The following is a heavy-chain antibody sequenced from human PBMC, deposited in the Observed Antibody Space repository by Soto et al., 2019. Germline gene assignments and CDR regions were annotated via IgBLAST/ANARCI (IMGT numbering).Heavy chain of an antibody. CDR3: ARSWAVAGSYDF. V-gene: IGHV3-66*01. J-gene: IGHJ4*02. CDR2: IYSGGST. D-gene: IGHD6-19*01. Sequence: EVQLVESGGGLVQPGGSLRLSCAASGFTVGSNYMNWVRQAPGKGLEWVSVIYSGGSTYYADSVKGRFTISRDNSKNTLYRQMNSLRAEGTAVYYCARSWAVAGSYDFWGQGTLVTVSS. CDR1: GFTVGSNY.